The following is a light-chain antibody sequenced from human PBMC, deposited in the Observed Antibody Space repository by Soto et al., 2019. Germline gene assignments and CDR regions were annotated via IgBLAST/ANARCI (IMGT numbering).Light chain of an antibody. CDR3: QHNGRT. V-gene: IGKV3-20*01. Sequence: EIVLTQSPGTLSLSPGERATLSCRASQSVSSNYLAWYQQKPGQTPRLLIYGASNRATGIPDRVSGSGSVTDFTLTISRLEPDDFAVYYCQHNGRTFGQGTKVEIK. J-gene: IGKJ1*01. CDR2: GAS. CDR1: QSVSSNY.